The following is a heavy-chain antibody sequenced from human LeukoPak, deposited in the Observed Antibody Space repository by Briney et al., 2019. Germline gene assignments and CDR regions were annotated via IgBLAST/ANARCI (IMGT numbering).Heavy chain of an antibody. CDR2: ISGSGSTT. J-gene: IGHJ5*02. CDR1: GFTFSSYA. CDR3: ARGRIGDIAASSPFDP. D-gene: IGHD6-6*01. Sequence: GGSLRLSCAASGFTFSSYAMTWVRQAPGKGLEWVSGISGSGSTTYYADSVKGRFTISRDNSKNTLYLQMNSLRAEDTAVYYCARGRIGDIAASSPFDPWGQGTLVTVSS. V-gene: IGHV3-23*01.